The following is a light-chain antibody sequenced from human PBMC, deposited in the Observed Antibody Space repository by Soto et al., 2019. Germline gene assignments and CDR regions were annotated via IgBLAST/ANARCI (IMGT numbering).Light chain of an antibody. J-gene: IGLJ1*01. V-gene: IGLV2-11*01. CDR1: SNY. Sequence: QSVLTQPRSVSGSPGQSVTISCTRTSNYVSWYQQHPGQAPKLMIYDVNKRPSGVPDRFSGSKSGNTASLTISGLQAEDEADYYCCSFAGSYTPYVFGAGTKVTVL. CDR3: CSFAGSYTPYV. CDR2: DVN.